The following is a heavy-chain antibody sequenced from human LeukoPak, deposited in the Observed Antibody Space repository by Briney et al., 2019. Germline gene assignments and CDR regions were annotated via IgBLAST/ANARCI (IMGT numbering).Heavy chain of an antibody. J-gene: IGHJ4*02. CDR2: IIPIFGTA. Sequence: SVKVSCKASGGTFSSYAISWVRQAPGQGLEWMGGIIPIFGTANYAQKFQGRVTITADESTSTAYMELSSLRSEDTAVYYCARGGAYCSGGSCYQYFDYWGQGTLVTVSS. CDR3: ARGGAYCSGGSCYQYFDY. V-gene: IGHV1-69*13. CDR1: GGTFSSYA. D-gene: IGHD2-15*01.